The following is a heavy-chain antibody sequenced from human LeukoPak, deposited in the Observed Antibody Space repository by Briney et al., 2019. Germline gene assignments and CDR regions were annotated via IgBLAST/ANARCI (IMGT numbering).Heavy chain of an antibody. J-gene: IGHJ4*02. CDR2: INSDTSIT. D-gene: IGHD5-18*01. Sequence: PGGSLTLSCAASGFIFSTYWMHWVRHAPGKGLVWVSRINSDTSITTYADSVRGRFTISRDTAKNTLYLQMNSMRAEDTAVYYCARVGYSYGYAYWGQGTLVTVPS. V-gene: IGHV3-74*01. CDR1: GFIFSTYW. CDR3: ARVGYSYGYAY.